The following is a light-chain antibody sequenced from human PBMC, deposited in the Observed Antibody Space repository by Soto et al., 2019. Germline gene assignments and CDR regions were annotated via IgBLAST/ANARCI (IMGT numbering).Light chain of an antibody. CDR3: QQSYSTPPERT. CDR1: QSISSY. J-gene: IGKJ1*01. Sequence: DIQMTQSPSSLSASVGDRVTITCRASQSISSYLNWYQQKPGKAPKLLIYAASSLQSGVPSRFSGSGSGTDFTLTISSLQPEDFATYSCQQSYSTPPERTFGQGTKGEIK. V-gene: IGKV1-39*01. CDR2: AAS.